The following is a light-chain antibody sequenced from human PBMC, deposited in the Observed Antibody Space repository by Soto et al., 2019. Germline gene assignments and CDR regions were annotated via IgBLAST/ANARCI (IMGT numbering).Light chain of an antibody. CDR1: QTISAW. CDR2: KAS. J-gene: IGKJ1*01. Sequence: DIPMTQSPSTLSASVGDRVTITCRASQTISAWLAWYQQRPGKAPKLLLYKASSLATAVPSRFSGSGSGTEFTLTISRLQPDDSATYYCQQYDNYPWTFGQGTKV. V-gene: IGKV1-5*03. CDR3: QQYDNYPWT.